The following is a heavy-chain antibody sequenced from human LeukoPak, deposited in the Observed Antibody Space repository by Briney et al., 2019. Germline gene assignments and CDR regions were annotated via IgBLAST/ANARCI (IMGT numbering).Heavy chain of an antibody. D-gene: IGHD5-12*01. CDR2: IIPIFGTA. Sequence: GASVKVSCKASGGTFSSYAISWVRQAPGQGLEWMGGIIPIFGTANYAQKFQGRVTITADKSTSTAYMELSSLRSEDTAVYYCAKDVTSGYDKGYYFDYWGQGTLVTVSS. J-gene: IGHJ4*02. CDR1: GGTFSSYA. CDR3: AKDVTSGYDKGYYFDY. V-gene: IGHV1-69*06.